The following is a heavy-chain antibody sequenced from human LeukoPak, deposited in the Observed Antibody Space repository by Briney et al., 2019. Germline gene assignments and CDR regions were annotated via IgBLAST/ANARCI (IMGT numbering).Heavy chain of an antibody. V-gene: IGHV4-34*01. Sequence: SETLSLTCAVYGGSFSGYYWSWIRQPPGKGLEWIGEINHSGSTNYNPSLKSRVTISVDTSKNQFSLKLSSVTAADTAVYYCARGDTANAFDIWGQGTMATVSS. D-gene: IGHD5-18*01. CDR1: GGSFSGYY. J-gene: IGHJ3*02. CDR2: INHSGST. CDR3: ARGDTANAFDI.